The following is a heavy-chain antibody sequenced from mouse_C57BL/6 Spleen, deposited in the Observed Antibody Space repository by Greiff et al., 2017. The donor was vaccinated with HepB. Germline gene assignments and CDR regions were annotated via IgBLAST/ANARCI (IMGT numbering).Heavy chain of an antibody. CDR1: GFTFSSYG. Sequence: EVKLMESGGDLVKPGGSLKLSCAASGFTFSSYGMSWVRQTTDKRLEWVATISSGGSSTYYPDSVKGRFTLSRANAKNTLYLQMSSLKSEDTAMYYCARPEDYYSNYVVAYWGQGTLVTVSA. CDR2: ISSGGSST. J-gene: IGHJ3*01. CDR3: ARPEDYYSNYVVAY. D-gene: IGHD2-5*01. V-gene: IGHV5-6*01.